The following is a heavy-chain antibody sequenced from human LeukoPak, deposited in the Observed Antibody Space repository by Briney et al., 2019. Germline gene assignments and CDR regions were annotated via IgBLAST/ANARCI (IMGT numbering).Heavy chain of an antibody. CDR3: ASPGLYNSWYPDYYYGMDV. CDR1: GFTFSSFE. D-gene: IGHD6-13*01. CDR2: ISSRGSTR. Sequence: GGSLRLSCAASGFTFSSFEMNWVRQSPGKGLEWVSYISSRGSTRYYADSVKGRFTISRDSANNSLYLQMNGLRAEDTAVYYCASPGLYNSWYPDYYYGMDVWRQGTTVTVS. J-gene: IGHJ6*02. V-gene: IGHV3-48*03.